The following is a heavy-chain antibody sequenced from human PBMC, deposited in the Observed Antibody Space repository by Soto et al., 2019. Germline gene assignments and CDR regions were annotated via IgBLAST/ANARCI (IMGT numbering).Heavy chain of an antibody. D-gene: IGHD4-4*01. CDR1: GFTFSSYA. CDR2: ISSNGGST. CDR3: ASIGYYSNNYYYMDF. Sequence: GGSLRLSCAASGFTFSSYAMYWVRQAPGKGLEYVSVISSNGGSTYYANSVKGRFTISRDNSKNTLYLQMGSLRAEDMAVYYCASIGYYSNNYYYMDFWGKGTTVTVSS. J-gene: IGHJ6*03. V-gene: IGHV3-64*01.